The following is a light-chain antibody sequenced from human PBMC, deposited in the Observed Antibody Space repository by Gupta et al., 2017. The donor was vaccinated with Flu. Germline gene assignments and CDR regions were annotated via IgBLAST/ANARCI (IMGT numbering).Light chain of an antibody. CDR3: QQRLDWPLT. J-gene: IGKJ4*01. CDR1: QSVGTF. Sequence: DTVLTQSPATLPLSPGERATLSCRASQSVGTFLAWYQQRPGQAPRLLIYDASNRATGIPPRFSGSGSGTDFTLTISSLRPEDFAVYYCQQRLDWPLTFGGGTKVEIK. V-gene: IGKV3-11*01. CDR2: DAS.